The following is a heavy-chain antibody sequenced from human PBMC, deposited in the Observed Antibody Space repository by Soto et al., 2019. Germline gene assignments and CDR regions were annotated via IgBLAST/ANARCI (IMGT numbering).Heavy chain of an antibody. J-gene: IGHJ5*01. V-gene: IGHV4-59*08. Sequence: SETLSLTCTVSGGCFSPNYWSWIRQSPGKGLEWVGYIYYGGTTSYNPSLKSRVTISLETSKSQFSLRLTSVTAADTAVYYCARLGRYYQSLDSWGPGTLVTVSS. CDR1: GGCFSPNY. D-gene: IGHD3-10*01. CDR3: ARLGRYYQSLDS. CDR2: IYYGGTT.